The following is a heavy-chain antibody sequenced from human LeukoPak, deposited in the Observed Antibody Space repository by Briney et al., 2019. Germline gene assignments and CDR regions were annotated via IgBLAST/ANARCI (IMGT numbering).Heavy chain of an antibody. CDR1: GYTFTDYY. V-gene: IGHV1-24*01. CDR2: FDPEDGET. D-gene: IGHD3-10*01. J-gene: IGHJ4*02. Sequence: ASVKVSCKASGYTFTDYYLHWVRQAPGQGLEWMGSFDPEDGETIYTQKFQGRVTMTVDTSTDTTYMELSSLRSEDTAVYHCAAYYYGLGSYYPGYWGQGTLVTVSS. CDR3: AAYYYGLGSYYPGY.